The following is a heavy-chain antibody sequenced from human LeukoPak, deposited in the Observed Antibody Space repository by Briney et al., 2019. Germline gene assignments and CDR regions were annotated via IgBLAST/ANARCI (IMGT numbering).Heavy chain of an antibody. CDR3: ARDSLLPLRYSSGGSCYPSFTY. D-gene: IGHD2-15*01. CDR2: IGSSSSYI. CDR1: GFTFSSYS. Sequence: PGGSLRLSCAASGFTFSSYSMNWVRQAPGKGLEWVSSIGSSSSYIYYADSVKGRLTISRDNAKNSLYLQMNSLRAEDTAVYYCARDSLLPLRYSSGGSCYPSFTYWGQGTLVTVSS. V-gene: IGHV3-21*01. J-gene: IGHJ4*02.